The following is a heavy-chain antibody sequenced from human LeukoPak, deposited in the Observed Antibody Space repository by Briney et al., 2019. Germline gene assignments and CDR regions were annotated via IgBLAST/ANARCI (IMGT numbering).Heavy chain of an antibody. CDR3: ARVGVDDSGNIIKYFFDY. CDR1: GGPLSNYQ. J-gene: IGHJ4*02. CDR2: IYYSGSA. D-gene: IGHD4-23*01. Sequence: SETLSLTCTLSGGPLSNYQWSWLRQPPGKGLEWIGHIYYSGSANYNPSLKSRVIISVDTSKNQFSLKLSPVTAADTAVYYCARVGVDDSGNIIKYFFDYWGQGTLVTVSS. V-gene: IGHV4-59*01.